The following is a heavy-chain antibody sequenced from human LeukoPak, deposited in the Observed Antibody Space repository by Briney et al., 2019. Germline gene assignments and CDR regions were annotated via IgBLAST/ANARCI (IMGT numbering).Heavy chain of an antibody. V-gene: IGHV3-30*18. Sequence: GSLRLSCAASGFTFSSSGMHWVRQAPGKGLEWVAVILFDGSNKYYGDSVKGRFTISRDNFENTLYLQMNSLRTEDTAVYYCAKFVVPNIRQHFYYGMDVWGQGTTVTVSS. J-gene: IGHJ6*02. CDR1: GFTFSSSG. D-gene: IGHD2-15*01. CDR3: AKFVVPNIRQHFYYGMDV. CDR2: ILFDGSNK.